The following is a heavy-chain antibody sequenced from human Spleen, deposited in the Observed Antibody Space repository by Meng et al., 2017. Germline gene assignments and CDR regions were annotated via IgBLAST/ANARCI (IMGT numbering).Heavy chain of an antibody. CDR3: TKVHGYNYGYPDY. CDR2: ISWNSANT. CDR1: GFTFDDYA. V-gene: IGHV3-9*01. D-gene: IGHD5-18*01. J-gene: IGHJ4*02. Sequence: SLKISCAASGFTFDDYAMHWVRQAPGKGLEWVSRISWNSANTGYTDSVRGRFTISRDNAKNSLYLQMNSLRAEDTALYYCTKVHGYNYGYPDYWGQGTLVTVSS.